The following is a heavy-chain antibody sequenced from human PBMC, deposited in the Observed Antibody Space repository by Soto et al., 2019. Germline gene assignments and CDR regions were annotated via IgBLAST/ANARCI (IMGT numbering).Heavy chain of an antibody. D-gene: IGHD5-18*01. CDR1: GGSISSYY. Sequence: PSETLSLTCTVSGGSISSYYWSWIRQPPGKGLEWIGYIYYSGSTNYNPSLKSRVTISVDTSKNQFSLKLSSVTVADTAVYYCARGRRHSYTFDFNKWRQGTLMSVSS. CDR3: ARGRRHSYTFDFNK. V-gene: IGHV4-59*01. J-gene: IGHJ4*02. CDR2: IYYSGST.